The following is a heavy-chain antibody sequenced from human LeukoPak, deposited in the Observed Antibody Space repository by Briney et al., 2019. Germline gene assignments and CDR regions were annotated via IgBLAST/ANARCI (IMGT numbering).Heavy chain of an antibody. CDR1: GYTFTGYY. V-gene: IGHV1-2*02. D-gene: IGHD3-10*01. CDR3: AREPRDVTGTNWFDP. J-gene: IGHJ5*02. CDR2: INPNSGGT. Sequence: GASVKVSCKASGYTFTGYYMHWVRQAPGQGLEWMGWINPNSGGTNYAQKFQGRVTMTRDTSISTAYMELSRLRSDDTAVYYCAREPRDVTGTNWFDPWGQGTLVTVSS.